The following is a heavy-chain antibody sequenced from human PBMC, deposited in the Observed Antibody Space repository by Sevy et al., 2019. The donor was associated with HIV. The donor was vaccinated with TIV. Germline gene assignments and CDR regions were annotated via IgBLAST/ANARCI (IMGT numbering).Heavy chain of an antibody. CDR1: GFTFTNYA. D-gene: IGHD3-10*01. J-gene: IGHJ4*02. V-gene: IGHV3-23*01. CDR3: AKLPSTVMFREKGY. Sequence: GGSLRLSCAASGFTFTNYAMNWVRQAPGKGLEWVSGISDSGYTTHYAESVKGRFTISRDNSKNTVSLQMSSLRAEDTAIYYCAKLPSTVMFREKGYWGQGTRVTVSS. CDR2: ISDSGYTT.